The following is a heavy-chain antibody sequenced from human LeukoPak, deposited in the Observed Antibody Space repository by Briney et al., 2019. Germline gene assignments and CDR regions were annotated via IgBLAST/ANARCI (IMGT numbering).Heavy chain of an antibody. V-gene: IGHV4-59*01. D-gene: IGHD1-26*01. J-gene: IGHJ4*02. CDR2: IYYSGST. CDR3: ARGWDGYIDY. Sequence: TSETLSLTCTVSGGSISSYYWSWIRQPPGKGLEWIGYIYYSGSTNYNPSLKSRVTISVDTSKNQFSLKLSSVTAADTAVYYCARGWDGYIDYCGQGTLVTVSS. CDR1: GGSISSYY.